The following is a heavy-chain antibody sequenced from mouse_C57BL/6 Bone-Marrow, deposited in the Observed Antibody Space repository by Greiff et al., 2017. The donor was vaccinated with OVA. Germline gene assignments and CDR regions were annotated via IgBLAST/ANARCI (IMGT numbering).Heavy chain of an antibody. J-gene: IGHJ3*01. CDR3: ARWAYSNYDWFAY. V-gene: IGHV1-19*01. CDR1: GYTFTDYY. D-gene: IGHD2-5*01. CDR2: INPYNGGT. Sequence: EVQLQESGPVLVKPGASVKMSCKASGYTFTDYYMNWVKQSHGKSLEWIGVINPYNGGTSYNQKFKGKATLTVDNPSSTAYMELNSLTSEDSAVYYCARWAYSNYDWFAYWGQGTLVTVSA.